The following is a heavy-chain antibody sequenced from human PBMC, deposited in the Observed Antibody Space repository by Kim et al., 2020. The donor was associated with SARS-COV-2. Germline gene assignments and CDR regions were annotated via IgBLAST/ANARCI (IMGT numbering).Heavy chain of an antibody. CDR3: ADNKERPEGGYTYGMDV. V-gene: IGHV1-3*01. Sequence: FQGRVTITRDTSASTAYMELSSLRSEDTAVYYCADNKERPEGGYTYGMDVWGQGTTVTVSS. J-gene: IGHJ6*02. D-gene: IGHD6-25*01.